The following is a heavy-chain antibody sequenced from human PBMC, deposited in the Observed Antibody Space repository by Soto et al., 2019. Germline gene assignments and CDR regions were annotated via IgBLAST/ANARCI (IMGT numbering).Heavy chain of an antibody. CDR2: INHSGST. CDR3: ARAYYSGSSYYYYYGMDV. D-gene: IGHD1-26*01. Sequence: QVQLQQWGAGLLKPSETLSLTCAVYGGSFSGYYWSWIRQPPGKGLEWIGEINHSGSTNYNPSLKSRVTISVDTSKNQFSLKLSSVTAADTAVYYCARAYYSGSSYYYYYGMDVWGQGTTVTVSS. V-gene: IGHV4-34*01. CDR1: GGSFSGYY. J-gene: IGHJ6*02.